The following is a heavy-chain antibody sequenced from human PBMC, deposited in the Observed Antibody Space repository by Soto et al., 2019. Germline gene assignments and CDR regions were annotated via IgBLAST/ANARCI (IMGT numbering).Heavy chain of an antibody. J-gene: IGHJ6*02. D-gene: IGHD2-2*01. CDR3: ARDFFISTSCMRPVCYYYYGMDV. V-gene: IGHV3-33*08. CDR2: IWYDGSYK. CDR1: GFTFSSYG. Sequence: GSLRLSCAASGFTFSSYGMHWVSKAPGKGLEWVAVIWYDGSYKYYADSVKGRFTISRDNSKNTLYLQMNSLRAEDTAIFYCARDFFISTSCMRPVCYYYYGMDVWGQGTTVTVSS.